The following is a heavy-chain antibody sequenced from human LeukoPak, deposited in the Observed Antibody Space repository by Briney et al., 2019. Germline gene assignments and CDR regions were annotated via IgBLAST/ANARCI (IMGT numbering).Heavy chain of an antibody. J-gene: IGHJ6*02. Sequence: GESLKISCKGSGYSFTSYWIGWVRQLPGKGLEWMGLIYPGDSDTRYSPSFQGQVTISADKSISTAYLQWSSLKASDTAMYYCATPGRRHSGVGYYGMDVWGQGTTVTVSS. V-gene: IGHV5-51*01. CDR3: ATPGRRHSGVGYYGMDV. CDR1: GYSFTSYW. CDR2: IYPGDSDT. D-gene: IGHD2-15*01.